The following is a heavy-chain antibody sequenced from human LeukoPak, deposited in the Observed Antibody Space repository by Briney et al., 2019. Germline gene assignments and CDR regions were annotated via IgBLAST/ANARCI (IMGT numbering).Heavy chain of an antibody. D-gene: IGHD3-22*01. Sequence: GESLQISCKGSGYRFTSYWIGGVRQMPGKGLEWMGIIYPGDSDTTYSPSFQGQVTISADKSISTAYLQWSSLKASDTAMYYCARRYYYDSSGYHRGFDYWGQGTLVTVSS. V-gene: IGHV5-51*01. CDR1: GYRFTSYW. J-gene: IGHJ4*02. CDR3: ARRYYYDSSGYHRGFDY. CDR2: IYPGDSDT.